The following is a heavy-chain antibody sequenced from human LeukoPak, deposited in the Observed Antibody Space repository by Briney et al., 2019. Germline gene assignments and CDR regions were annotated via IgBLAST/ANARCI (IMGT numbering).Heavy chain of an antibody. CDR1: GFTFSDYY. D-gene: IGHD3-22*01. Sequence: PGGSLRLSCAASGFTFSDYYMSWIRQAPGKGLEWVTYISGSSSYTNYADSVKGRFTISRDNAKNSLYLQMNSLRAEDTAVYYCARHGLYDSSDYWTFLHWGQGGLVTVSS. CDR3: ARHGLYDSSDYWTFLH. J-gene: IGHJ1*01. CDR2: ISGSSSYT. V-gene: IGHV3-11*06.